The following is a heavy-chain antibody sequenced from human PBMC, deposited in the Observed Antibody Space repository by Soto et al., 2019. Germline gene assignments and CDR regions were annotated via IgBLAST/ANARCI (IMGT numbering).Heavy chain of an antibody. Sequence: EVQLLESGGGLVQPGGSLRLSCAAYGFTFSSNAMSWVRQAPGKGLEWVSAISGSGGSTYYADSVKGRFTITRDNSKNTLYLQMNSRRAEDTAVYYCAKDRGSSSPTYYFDYWGQGTLVTVSS. CDR1: GFTFSSNA. V-gene: IGHV3-23*01. CDR3: AKDRGSSSPTYYFDY. J-gene: IGHJ4*02. CDR2: ISGSGGST. D-gene: IGHD6-13*01.